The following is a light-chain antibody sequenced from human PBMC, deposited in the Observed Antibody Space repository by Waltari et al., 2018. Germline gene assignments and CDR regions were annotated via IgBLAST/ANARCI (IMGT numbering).Light chain of an antibody. CDR2: GAS. J-gene: IGKJ1*01. CDR3: QEYNNWPPWT. V-gene: IGKV3-15*01. CDR1: PSVSSN. Sequence: EIVMTQSPATLSVSPGERATLSCRASPSVSSNLAWYQQKPGQAPRLPIYGASNRATGNPGRVRWSGAGKEVTLTITRLQSEDFAVYYCQEYNNWPPWTFGQGTKVEIK.